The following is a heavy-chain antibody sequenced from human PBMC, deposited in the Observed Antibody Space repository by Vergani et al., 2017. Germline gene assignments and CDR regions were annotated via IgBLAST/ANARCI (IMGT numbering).Heavy chain of an antibody. CDR3: ARQGTPRAILGWFDS. CDR1: GFTFSTYA. V-gene: IGHV3-30-3*01. CDR2: ISHDGDKK. Sequence: QVQLVESGGGVVQPGGSLRLSCSASGFTFSTYAVVWIRQAPGKGLEWLTLISHDGDKKYSADFVKGRFSMSRDNSINTVYLQMNNLRPDDTALYYCARQGTPRAILGWFDSGGQGTLVTVS. D-gene: IGHD2-15*01. J-gene: IGHJ5*01.